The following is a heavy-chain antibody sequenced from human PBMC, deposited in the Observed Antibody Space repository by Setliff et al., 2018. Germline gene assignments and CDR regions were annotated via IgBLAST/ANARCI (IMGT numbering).Heavy chain of an antibody. V-gene: IGHV3-74*01. J-gene: IGHJ6*03. CDR1: GLTFSSDA. CDR3: ASIDWGENFYNMDV. CDR2: INGDGTIT. D-gene: IGHD7-27*01. Sequence: AGESLKISCAASGLTFSSDAMTWVRQTPGKGLEWVSRINGDGTITDYADSVKGRFTISRDNAKSTLYLQMNSLRGEDTAVYFCASIDWGENFYNMDVWGKGTTVTVSS.